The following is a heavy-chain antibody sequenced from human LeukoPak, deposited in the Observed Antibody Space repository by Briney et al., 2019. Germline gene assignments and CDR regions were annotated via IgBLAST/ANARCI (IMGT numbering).Heavy chain of an antibody. CDR1: GFSFDDYT. V-gene: IGHV3-43*01. CDR2: ISWDGGST. J-gene: IGHJ4*02. CDR3: AKDNSASWPYCLDS. Sequence: HAGGSLRLSCAASGFSFDDYTMHWVRQTPGKGLEWVSFISWDGGSTYADSVKGRFTISRDNSRNSLYLQMNSLRTEDSALYYCAKDNSASWPYCLDSWGQGTLVTVSS. D-gene: IGHD6-13*01.